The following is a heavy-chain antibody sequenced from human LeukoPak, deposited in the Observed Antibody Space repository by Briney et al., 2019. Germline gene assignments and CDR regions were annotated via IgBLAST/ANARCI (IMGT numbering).Heavy chain of an antibody. CDR1: GFTFSSYG. CDR2: IRYDGSNK. D-gene: IGHD5-18*01. J-gene: IGHJ4*02. V-gene: IGHV3-30*02. CDR3: TKDRDTALYY. Sequence: GGSLRLSCAASGFTFSSYGMHWVRQAPGKGLEWVAFIRYDGSNKYYADSVKGRFTISRDNSKNTLYLQMNSLRAEDTAVYYCTKDRDTALYYWGQGTLVTVSS.